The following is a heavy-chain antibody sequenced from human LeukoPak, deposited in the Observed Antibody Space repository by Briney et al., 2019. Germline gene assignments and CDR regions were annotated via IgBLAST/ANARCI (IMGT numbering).Heavy chain of an antibody. CDR2: ISAYNGNT. J-gene: IGHJ6*02. D-gene: IGHD3-22*01. CDR1: GGTFSSYA. CDR3: ASDGYYYDSSGYYRNYYYYGMDV. Sequence: ASVKVSCKAPGGTFSSYAISWVRQAPGQGLEWMGWISAYNGNTNYAQKLQGRVTMTTDTSTSTAYMELRSLRSDDTAVYYCASDGYYYDSSGYYRNYYYYGMDVWGQGTTVTVSS. V-gene: IGHV1-18*01.